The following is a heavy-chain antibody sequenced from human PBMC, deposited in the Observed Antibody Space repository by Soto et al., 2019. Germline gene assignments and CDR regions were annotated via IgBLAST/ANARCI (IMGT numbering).Heavy chain of an antibody. V-gene: IGHV6-1*01. CDR2: TYYRSKWYN. CDR1: GDSVSSNSAA. D-gene: IGHD1-7*01. Sequence: SQTLSLTCAISGDSVSSNSAAWNWIRQSPSRGLEWLGRTYYRSKWYNDYAVSVKSRITINPDTSKNQFSLQLNSVTPEDTAVYYCARGVELLGGAPDYFDYWGQGTLVTVSS. CDR3: ARGVELLGGAPDYFDY. J-gene: IGHJ4*02.